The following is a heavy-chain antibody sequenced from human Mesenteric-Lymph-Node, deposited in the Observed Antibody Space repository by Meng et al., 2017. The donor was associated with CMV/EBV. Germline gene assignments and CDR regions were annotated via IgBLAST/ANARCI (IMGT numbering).Heavy chain of an antibody. CDR1: GLTFSGYA. CDR3: AKQGGIAVRYFVDY. CDR2: ISGSGGST. V-gene: IGHV3-23*01. J-gene: IGHJ4*02. D-gene: IGHD6-19*01. Sequence: SGLTFSGYAMRWVRQAAGKGLEWVSGISGSGGSTYNADSVKGRFTISRDNSKNTLYLQMNTLRAEDTAVYYCAKQGGIAVRYFVDYWGQGTLVTVSS.